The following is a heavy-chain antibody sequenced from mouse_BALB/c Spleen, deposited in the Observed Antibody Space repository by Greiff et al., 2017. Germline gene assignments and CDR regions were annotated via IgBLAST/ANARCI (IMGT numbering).Heavy chain of an antibody. CDR3: ARHAYYGNYAWFAY. CDR1: GFTFTDYY. D-gene: IGHD2-10*01. J-gene: IGHJ3*01. V-gene: IGHV7-3*02. CDR2: IRNKANGYTT. Sequence: EVMLVESGGGLVQPGGSLRLSCATSGFTFTDYYMSWVRQPPGKALEWLGFIRNKANGYTTEYSASVKGRFTISRDNSQSILYLQMNTLRAEDSATYYCARHAYYGNYAWFAYWGQGTLVTVSA.